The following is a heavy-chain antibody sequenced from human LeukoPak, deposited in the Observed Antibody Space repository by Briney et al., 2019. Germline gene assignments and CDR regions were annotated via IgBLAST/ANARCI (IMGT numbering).Heavy chain of an antibody. CDR3: ARAGKTIFGVVIRTNYFDY. CDR2: ISSSSSTI. J-gene: IGHJ4*02. D-gene: IGHD3-3*01. V-gene: IGHV3-48*01. CDR1: GFTFSSYS. Sequence: GGSLRLSCAASGFTFSSYSMNWVRQAPGKGLEWVSYISSSSSTIYYADSVKGRFTISRDNAKNSLYPQMNSLRAEDTAVYYCARAGKTIFGVVIRTNYFDYWGQGTLVTVSS.